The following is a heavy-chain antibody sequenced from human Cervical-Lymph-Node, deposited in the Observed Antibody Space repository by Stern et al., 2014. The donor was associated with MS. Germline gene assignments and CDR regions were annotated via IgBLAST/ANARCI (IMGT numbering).Heavy chain of an antibody. CDR2: SYHSGST. CDR1: GGSISTVGYY. V-gene: IGHV4-31*03. J-gene: IGHJ4*02. Sequence: LQLQESGPGLVKPSQTLSLTCTVSGGSISTVGYYWTWIRQHQGKGLEWIGYSYHSGSTYYNPSLKSRASISVDTSKNQFSLNVTSVTAADTALYYCARSDRLWGSFDYWGQGTLVTVSS. CDR3: ARSDRLWGSFDY. D-gene: IGHD3-16*01.